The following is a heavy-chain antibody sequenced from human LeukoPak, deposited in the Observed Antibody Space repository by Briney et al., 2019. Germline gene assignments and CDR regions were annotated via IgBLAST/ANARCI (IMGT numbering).Heavy chain of an antibody. J-gene: IGHJ3*02. Sequence: GGSPRLSCAASGFTFSSYWMSWVRQAPGKGLEWVANIKQDGSEKYYVDSVKGRFTISRDNAKNSLYLQMNSLRAEDTAVYYCARDTGEWELLDAFDIWGQGTMVTVSS. CDR2: IKQDGSEK. D-gene: IGHD1-26*01. V-gene: IGHV3-7*01. CDR3: ARDTGEWELLDAFDI. CDR1: GFTFSSYW.